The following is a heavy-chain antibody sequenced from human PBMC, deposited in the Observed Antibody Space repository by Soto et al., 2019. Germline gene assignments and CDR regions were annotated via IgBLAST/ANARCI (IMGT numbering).Heavy chain of an antibody. CDR2: IKQDGSEK. Sequence: EVQLVESGGGLVQPGGSLRLSCAASGFTFSSYWMSWVRQAPGKGLEWVANIKQDGSEKYYVDSVKGRFTISRDNAKNSLYLQMNSLRAEDTAVYYCARGMRYCSSTSCYSGYWGQGTLVTVSS. V-gene: IGHV3-7*03. CDR3: ARGMRYCSSTSCYSGY. J-gene: IGHJ4*02. D-gene: IGHD2-2*01. CDR1: GFTFSSYW.